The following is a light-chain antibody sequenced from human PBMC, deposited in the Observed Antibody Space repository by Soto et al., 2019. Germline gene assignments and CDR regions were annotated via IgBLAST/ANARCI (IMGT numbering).Light chain of an antibody. V-gene: IGLV2-14*01. J-gene: IGLJ1*01. CDR2: EVS. Sequence: QSALTQPASVSGSPGQSITISCTGTSSDVGGYDYVSWYQQHPGKAPKLMIYEVSDRPLGVSNRFSGSKSGNTASLTISGLQAEDEAYYYCSSYTSSNTLPYVFGTGTKVTVL. CDR3: SSYTSSNTLPYV. CDR1: SSDVGGYDY.